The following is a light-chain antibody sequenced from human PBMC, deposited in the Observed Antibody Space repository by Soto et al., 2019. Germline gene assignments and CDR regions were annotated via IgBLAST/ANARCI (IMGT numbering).Light chain of an antibody. CDR3: MQALQTPS. V-gene: IGKV2-28*01. Sequence: DIVMTQSPLSLPVTPGEPASISCRSSQSLLHSNGYNYLDWYLQKPGQSPQLLIYLGSNRSSGVPDKFSGSGSGTDFTLKMSRVEAEDVGVSYCMQALQTPSFGQGTKVEIK. CDR1: QSLLHSNGYNY. CDR2: LGS. J-gene: IGKJ1*01.